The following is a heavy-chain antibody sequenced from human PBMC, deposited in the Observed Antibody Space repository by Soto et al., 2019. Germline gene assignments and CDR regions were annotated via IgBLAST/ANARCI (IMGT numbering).Heavy chain of an antibody. J-gene: IGHJ4*02. V-gene: IGHV1-69*12. Sequence: QVQLVQSGAEVKKPGSSVKVSCKASGGTFSSYAISWVRQAPGQGLEWMGGIIPIFGTANYAQKFQGRVTSTADEATSTAYMGRSSLRSEDTAVYYCARRAVAWPQSFDYWGQGTLVTVSS. D-gene: IGHD6-19*01. CDR3: ARRAVAWPQSFDY. CDR2: IIPIFGTA. CDR1: GGTFSSYA.